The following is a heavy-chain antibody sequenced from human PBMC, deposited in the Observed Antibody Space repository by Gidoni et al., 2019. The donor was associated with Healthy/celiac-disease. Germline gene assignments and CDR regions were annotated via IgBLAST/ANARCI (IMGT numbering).Heavy chain of an antibody. D-gene: IGHD3-3*01. Sequence: EVQLLESGGGLVQPGASLRPSCAASGFTLSSYAMSWVRQAPGKGLEWVSAISGSGGSTYYADSVKGRFTISRDNSKNTLYLQMNSLRAEDTAVYYCAREDYDFWSGPSGFFDYWGQGTLVTVSS. CDR2: ISGSGGST. CDR3: AREDYDFWSGPSGFFDY. CDR1: GFTLSSYA. J-gene: IGHJ4*02. V-gene: IGHV3-23*01.